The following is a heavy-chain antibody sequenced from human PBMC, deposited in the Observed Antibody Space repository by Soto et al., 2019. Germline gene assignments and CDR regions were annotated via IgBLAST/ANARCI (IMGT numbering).Heavy chain of an antibody. V-gene: IGHV1-69*01. J-gene: IGHJ3*02. CDR2: IIPILGTA. Sequence: SVKGSCKSSGGTFRSYAISWGRQAPGQGLEWMGGIIPILGTANYAQKFQGRVTITADESTSTAYMELSSLRSEDTAVYYCARDDALDAFDIWGQGTMVTVSS. CDR3: ARDDALDAFDI. CDR1: GGTFRSYA.